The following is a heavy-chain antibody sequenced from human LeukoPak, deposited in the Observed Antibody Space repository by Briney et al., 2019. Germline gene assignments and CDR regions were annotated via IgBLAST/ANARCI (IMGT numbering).Heavy chain of an antibody. CDR1: GGTFSSYA. D-gene: IGHD1-7*01. Sequence: GASVKVSCKASGGTFSSYAISWVRQAPGQGLEWMGGIIPIFGTANYAQKFQGRVTITTDESTSTAYMELSSLRSEDTAVYYCARVGYNWNYGGYNWFDPWGQGTLVTVSS. J-gene: IGHJ5*02. CDR2: IIPIFGTA. V-gene: IGHV1-69*05. CDR3: ARVGYNWNYGGYNWFDP.